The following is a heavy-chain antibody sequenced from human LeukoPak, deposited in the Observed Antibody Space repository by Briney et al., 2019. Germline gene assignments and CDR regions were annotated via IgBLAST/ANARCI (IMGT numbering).Heavy chain of an antibody. CDR3: ARDLYSYGSPFDY. D-gene: IGHD5-18*01. CDR1: GGSISSSNW. V-gene: IGHV4-4*02. CDR2: IYHSGST. J-gene: IGHJ4*02. Sequence: SETLSLTCTVSGGSISSSNWWSWVRQPPGKGLEWIGEIYHSGSTNYNPSLKSRVTISVDKSKNQFSLKLSSVTAADTAVYYCARDLYSYGSPFDYWGQGTLVTVSS.